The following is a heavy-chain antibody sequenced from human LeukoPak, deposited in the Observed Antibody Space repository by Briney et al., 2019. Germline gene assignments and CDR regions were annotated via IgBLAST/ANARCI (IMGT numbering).Heavy chain of an antibody. D-gene: IGHD3-22*01. CDR3: AKGPYYYDSSGYYNYFDY. CDR2: ISGSGGST. V-gene: IGHV3-23*01. J-gene: IGHJ4*02. CDR1: GFTFSSYA. Sequence: GGSLRLSCAASGFTFSSYAMSWVRQAPGKGLEWVSAISGSGGSTYYADSVKGRFTISRDDSKNTLYLQMKSLRAEDTAIYYCAKGPYYYDSSGYYNYFDYWGQGTLVTVSS.